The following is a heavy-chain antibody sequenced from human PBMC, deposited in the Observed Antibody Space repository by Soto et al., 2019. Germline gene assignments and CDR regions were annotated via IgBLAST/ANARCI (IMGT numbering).Heavy chain of an antibody. J-gene: IGHJ4*02. V-gene: IGHV1-69*01. Sequence: QVQLVQSGAEVKEPGSSVKVSCKATGDLFNNYAFNWVRQAPGQGLEWLGRISPLFSTTKYAQKFQGRVTIGADELTTIVYLEVSNMESEGTAWYYCAASSSVAAAGYFKFWGQGTLVTVAP. CDR2: ISPLFSTT. CDR3: AASSSVAAAGYFKF. CDR1: GDLFNNYA. D-gene: IGHD6-13*01.